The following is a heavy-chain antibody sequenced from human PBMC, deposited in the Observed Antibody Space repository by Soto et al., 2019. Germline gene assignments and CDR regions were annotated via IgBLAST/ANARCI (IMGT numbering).Heavy chain of an antibody. Sequence: ASVKVSCKASGYTFTGYYMHWVRQAPGQGLEWMVWINPNSGGTNDAQKFQGRGTMTRDTSISTAYMELSRLRSDDTAVYYCARDRIAARPLGYWGKGTLVTVSS. CDR1: GYTFTGYY. CDR3: ARDRIAARPLGY. CDR2: INPNSGGT. V-gene: IGHV1-2*02. J-gene: IGHJ4*02. D-gene: IGHD6-6*01.